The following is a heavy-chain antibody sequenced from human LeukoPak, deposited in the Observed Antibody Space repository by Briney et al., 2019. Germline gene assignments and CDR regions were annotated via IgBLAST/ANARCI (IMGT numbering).Heavy chain of an antibody. CDR1: GFTFSSYG. CDR2: IRYDGSNK. V-gene: IGHV3-30*02. Sequence: GGSLRLSCAASGFTFSSYGMHWVRQAPGKGLEWVAFIRYDGSNKYYADSVKGRFTISRDNSKNTLYLQMNSLRAEDTAVYYCAKEKRSRQLGLEAFDIWGQGTMVTVSS. CDR3: AKEKRSRQLGLEAFDI. J-gene: IGHJ3*02. D-gene: IGHD6-6*01.